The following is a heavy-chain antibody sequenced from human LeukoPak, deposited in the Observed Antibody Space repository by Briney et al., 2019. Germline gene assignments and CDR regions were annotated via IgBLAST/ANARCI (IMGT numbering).Heavy chain of an antibody. J-gene: IGHJ4*02. CDR3: ARSVGVQLSLIDY. CDR1: GFTFNSYA. CDR2: IWYDGSNK. Sequence: GSLRLSCAASGFTFNSYAMHWVRQAPGKGLEWVAVIWYDGSNKYYADSVKGRFTISRDNSKNTLYLQMNSLRAEDTAVYYCARSVGVQLSLIDYWGQGTLVTVSS. V-gene: IGHV3-33*08. D-gene: IGHD5-18*01.